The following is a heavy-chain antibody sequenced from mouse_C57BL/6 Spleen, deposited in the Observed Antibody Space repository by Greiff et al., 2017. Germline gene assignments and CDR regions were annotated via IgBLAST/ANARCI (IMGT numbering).Heavy chain of an antibody. Sequence: VQGVESGAELVKPGASVKISCKASGYAFSSYWMNWVKQRPGKGLEWIGQIYPGDGDTNYNGKFKGKATLTADKSSSTAYMQLSSLTSEDSAVYFCASDLRSDYFDYWGQGTTLTVSS. CDR2: IYPGDGDT. CDR1: GYAFSSYW. V-gene: IGHV1-80*01. D-gene: IGHD1-1*01. J-gene: IGHJ2*01. CDR3: ASDLRSDYFDY.